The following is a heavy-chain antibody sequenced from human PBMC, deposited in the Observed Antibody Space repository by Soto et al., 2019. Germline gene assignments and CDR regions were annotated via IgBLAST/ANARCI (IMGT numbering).Heavy chain of an antibody. CDR1: GFTFSSYG. CDR3: ARDRVLGGGQQLVRLAY. J-gene: IGHJ4*02. V-gene: IGHV3-33*01. Sequence: QVQLVESGGGVAQPGRSLRLSCAASGFTFSSYGMHWVRQAPGKGLEWVAVIWYDGSNKYYADSVKGRFTISRDNSKNTLYLQMNSLRAEDTAVYYCARDRVLGGGQQLVRLAYWGQGTLVTVSS. CDR2: IWYDGSNK. D-gene: IGHD6-13*01.